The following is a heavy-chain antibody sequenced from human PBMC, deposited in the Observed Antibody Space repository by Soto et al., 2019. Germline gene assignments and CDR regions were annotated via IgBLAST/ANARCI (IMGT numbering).Heavy chain of an antibody. CDR2: INPSGGAT. CDR3: ARAKYGSGTVFAAFDF. CDR1: GYPFTTYY. D-gene: IGHD3-10*01. V-gene: IGHV1-46*01. J-gene: IGHJ3*01. Sequence: ASVKVSCKTSGYPFTTYYIHWVRNAPGQGLERMGTINPSGGATNFPQRFQGRVAMSRDTSTGTVYMHLSSLRSEDTAVYYCARAKYGSGTVFAAFDFWGQGTMVTVSS.